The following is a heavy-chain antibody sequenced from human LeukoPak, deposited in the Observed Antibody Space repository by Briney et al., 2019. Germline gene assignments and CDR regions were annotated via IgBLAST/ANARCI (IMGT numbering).Heavy chain of an antibody. CDR3: ARGSYTSTWF. Sequence: SQTLSLTCAISGDSVSSNSAAWNRIRQSPSRGLEWLGRTYYRSKWYTEYAVSVKSRITINPDTSKNQFSLQLNSATPEDTAVYYCARGSYTSTWFWGQGTLVTVSS. CDR1: GDSVSSNSAA. J-gene: IGHJ4*02. D-gene: IGHD6-13*01. V-gene: IGHV6-1*01. CDR2: TYYRSKWYT.